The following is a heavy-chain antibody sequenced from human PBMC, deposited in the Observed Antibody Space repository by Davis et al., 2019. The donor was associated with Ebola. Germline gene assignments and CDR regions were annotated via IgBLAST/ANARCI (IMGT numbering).Heavy chain of an antibody. D-gene: IGHD2-15*01. CDR2: IFSNDEK. J-gene: IGHJ3*01. CDR1: GFSLSNARMG. Sequence: SGPTLAKPTETLTLPCTVAGFSLSNARMGVSWIRQPPGKALEWLAHIFSNDEKSYSTSLQSRLTISKDTSKSQVVLIMTNMDPVDTATYYCARIAGRHCSGGTCYGSSYALDSWGQGTMVTVSS. CDR3: ARIAGRHCSGGTCYGSSYALDS. V-gene: IGHV2-26*01.